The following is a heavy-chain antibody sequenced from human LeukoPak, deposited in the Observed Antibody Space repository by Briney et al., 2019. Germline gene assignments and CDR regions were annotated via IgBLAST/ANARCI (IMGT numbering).Heavy chain of an antibody. D-gene: IGHD5-18*01. CDR3: AREAYSYGYSFDY. V-gene: IGHV4-38-2*02. CDR1: GHSMISDYY. J-gene: IGHJ4*02. Sequence: SETLSLTCGVSGHSMISDYYWGWIRQPPGKGLEWIGSIYHSGSTHYNPSLKSRVTISVDTSKNQFSLKLSSVTASDTAIYYCAREAYSYGYSFDYWGQGTLVTVSS. CDR2: IYHSGST.